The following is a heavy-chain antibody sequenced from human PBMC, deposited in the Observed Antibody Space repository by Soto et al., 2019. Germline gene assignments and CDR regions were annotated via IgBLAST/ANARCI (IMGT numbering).Heavy chain of an antibody. J-gene: IGHJ5*02. Sequence: QVQLQESGPGLVKPSQTLSLTCTVSGGSISSGDYYWSWIRQPPGKGLEWIGYIYYSGSTYYNPSLKSRVTISVDTSKNQFSLKLSSVTAADTAVYYCAREVGYGDYLNGFDPWGQGTLVTVSS. CDR2: IYYSGST. CDR1: GGSISSGDYY. D-gene: IGHD4-17*01. V-gene: IGHV4-30-4*01. CDR3: AREVGYGDYLNGFDP.